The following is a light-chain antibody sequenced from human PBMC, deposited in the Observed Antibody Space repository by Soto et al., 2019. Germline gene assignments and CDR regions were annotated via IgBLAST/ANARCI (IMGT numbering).Light chain of an antibody. V-gene: IGKV1-39*01. J-gene: IGKJ2*01. CDR1: QSISSY. Sequence: DIQMTQSPSSLSASVGDRVTITCRASQSISSYLNWYQQKPGKAPKLLIYAASSLQSGVPSRFSGSGPGTDLTLTIISLQPEDFATYHCQQSYITPYTFGQGTKLEIK. CDR2: AAS. CDR3: QQSYITPYT.